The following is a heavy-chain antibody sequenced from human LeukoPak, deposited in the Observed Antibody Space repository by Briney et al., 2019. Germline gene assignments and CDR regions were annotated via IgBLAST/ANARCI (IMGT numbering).Heavy chain of an antibody. Sequence: ASVKVSCKASGYTFTGYYLHWVRQAPGQGLEWMGWINPNSGGTNYAQKFQGRVTMTRDTSISTAYMELSRLRSDDTAVYYCARPLSIIQLSLVDLDYWGQGTLVTVSS. CDR1: GYTFTGYY. V-gene: IGHV1-2*02. D-gene: IGHD5-18*01. J-gene: IGHJ4*02. CDR3: ARPLSIIQLSLVDLDY. CDR2: INPNSGGT.